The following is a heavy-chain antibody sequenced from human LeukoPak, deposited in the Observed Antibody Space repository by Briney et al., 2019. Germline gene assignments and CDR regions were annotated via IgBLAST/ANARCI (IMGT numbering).Heavy chain of an antibody. CDR1: GFTFNTYV. CDR3: AKSVVVITFRFDD. D-gene: IGHD2-15*01. V-gene: IGHV3-23*01. CDR2: INGGGSNT. Sequence: PGGSLRLSCAASGFTFNTYVMSWVRQAPGKGPEWVSAINGGGSNTYYADSVKGRFTISRDNSKNMVYLQMNNPRADDTAVYFCAKSVVVITFRFDDWGQGALVTVSS. J-gene: IGHJ4*02.